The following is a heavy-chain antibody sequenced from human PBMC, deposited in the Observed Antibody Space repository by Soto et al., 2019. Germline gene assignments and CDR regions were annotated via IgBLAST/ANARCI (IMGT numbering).Heavy chain of an antibody. J-gene: IGHJ6*02. CDR2: ISGSGGST. Sequence: LRLSCAASGFTFSSYAMSWVRQAPGKGLEWVSAISGSGGSTYYADSVKGRFTISRDNSKNTLYLQMNSLRAEDTAVYYCAKDAGVQLKGWGYYGMDVWGQGTTVTVSS. D-gene: IGHD5-18*01. CDR3: AKDAGVQLKGWGYYGMDV. V-gene: IGHV3-23*01. CDR1: GFTFSSYA.